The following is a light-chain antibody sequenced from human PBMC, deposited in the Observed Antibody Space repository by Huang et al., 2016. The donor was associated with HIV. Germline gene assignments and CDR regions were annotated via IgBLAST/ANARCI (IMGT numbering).Light chain of an antibody. CDR2: AAS. CDR1: QGISNS. CDR3: QQYYTARVT. Sequence: DIQLTQSPSSLSASVGDRVTITCRASQGISNSLAWYKQKPGKAPKLLIYAASRLESGVPSRVSGRGTGTYYTLSISSPQPEYVTKYYCQQYYTARVTFGPGTKVDIK. J-gene: IGKJ3*01. V-gene: IGKV1-NL1*01.